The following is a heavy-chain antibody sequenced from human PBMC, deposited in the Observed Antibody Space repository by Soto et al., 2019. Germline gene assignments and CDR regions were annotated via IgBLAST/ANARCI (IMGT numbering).Heavy chain of an antibody. V-gene: IGHV1-69*13. CDR2: VIPIFRTP. CDR1: RATFSSYG. Sequence: SVNVRCKASRATFSSYGITLLLPCPGTGLEWIVVVIPIFRTPNYAQKFQGRVTITADESTSTAYMELSSLRSEDTAVYYCARDALVDIVATGRAPYYYDRSGSSDYWGQGNL. J-gene: IGHJ4*02. D-gene: IGHD3-22*01. CDR3: ARDALVDIVATGRAPYYYDRSGSSDY.